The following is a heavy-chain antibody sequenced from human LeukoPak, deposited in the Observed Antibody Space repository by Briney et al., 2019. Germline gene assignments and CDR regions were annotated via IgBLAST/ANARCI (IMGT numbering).Heavy chain of an antibody. J-gene: IGHJ4*02. CDR3: ARDSSGPDY. V-gene: IGHV4-59*08. CDR1: GGSISDYY. D-gene: IGHD6-19*01. CDR2: IYYSGRT. Sequence: PSGTLSLTCTVSGGSISDYYWNWMRQPPGKGLEWIGYIYYSGRTNYNPSLKSRVSISVDTSKNQFSLKLSSVTAADTAVYYCARDSSGPDYWGQGTLVTVSS.